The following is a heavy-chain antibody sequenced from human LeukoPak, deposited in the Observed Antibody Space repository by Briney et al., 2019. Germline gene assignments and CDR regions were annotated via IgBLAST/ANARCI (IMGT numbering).Heavy chain of an antibody. D-gene: IGHD3-22*01. V-gene: IGHV1-18*01. CDR3: ARTDSSGYFDRQRHIDY. CDR1: GYTFTSYG. Sequence: ASVKVSCKASGYTFTSYGISWVRQAPGQGLEWMGWISAYNGNTNYAQKLQGRVTMTTDTSTSTAYMELRSLRSDDTAVYYCARTDSSGYFDRQRHIDYWGQGTLVTVSS. J-gene: IGHJ4*02. CDR2: ISAYNGNT.